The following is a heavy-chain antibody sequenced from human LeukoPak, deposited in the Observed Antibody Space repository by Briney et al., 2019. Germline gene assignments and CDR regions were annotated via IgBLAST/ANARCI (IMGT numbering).Heavy chain of an antibody. CDR3: TTTVVIAPSDAFDI. J-gene: IGHJ3*02. CDR1: GFTFSNAW. CDR2: IKSKTDGGTT. Sequence: GGSLRLSCAASGFTFSNAWMSWVRQAPGKGLEWVGRIKSKTDGGTTDYAAPVKGRFTISRDDSKNTLYLQTNSLKTEDTAVYYCTTTVVIAPSDAFDIWGQGTMVTVSS. V-gene: IGHV3-15*01. D-gene: IGHD2-21*01.